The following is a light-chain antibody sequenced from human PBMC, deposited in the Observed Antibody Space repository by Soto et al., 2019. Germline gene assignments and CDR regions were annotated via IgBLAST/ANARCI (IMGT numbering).Light chain of an antibody. CDR2: VNSDGSH. V-gene: IGLV4-69*01. Sequence: QAVLTQSPSASASLGASVKLTCTLSRGHSSYAIAWHQQQPEKGPRYLMKVNSDGSHRKGDGFPDRFSASSSGAERYLTISSLQSDDEADYYCQTWGTGIRVFGTGTKLTVL. CDR1: RGHSSYA. CDR3: QTWGTGIRV. J-gene: IGLJ1*01.